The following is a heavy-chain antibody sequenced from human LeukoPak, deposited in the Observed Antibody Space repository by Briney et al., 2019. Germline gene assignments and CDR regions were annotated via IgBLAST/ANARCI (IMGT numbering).Heavy chain of an antibody. CDR2: IYPRDGST. Sequence: ASVKVSCKVSGYSFTSNYIHWVRQAPGQGPEWMGMIYPRDGSTSYAQRFQDRVTVTRDTSTSTVHMELSGLRSEDTAVYYCARDQEGFDYWGQGTLVTVSS. J-gene: IGHJ4*02. CDR1: GYSFTSNY. V-gene: IGHV1-46*01. CDR3: ARDQEGFDY.